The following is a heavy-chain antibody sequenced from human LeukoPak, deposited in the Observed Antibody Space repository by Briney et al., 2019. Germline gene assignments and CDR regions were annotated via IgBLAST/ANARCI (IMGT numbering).Heavy chain of an antibody. CDR1: GGSISSYY. D-gene: IGHD3-22*01. Sequence: SETLSLTCTVSGGSISSYYWSWIRQPPGKGREWIGYIYYSGSTNYNPSFKSRVTISVDTSKNQFSLKLSSVTAADTAVYYCARGYYDSSGYFPNTKYYFDYWGQGTLVTVSS. J-gene: IGHJ4*02. V-gene: IGHV4-59*01. CDR3: ARGYYDSSGYFPNTKYYFDY. CDR2: IYYSGST.